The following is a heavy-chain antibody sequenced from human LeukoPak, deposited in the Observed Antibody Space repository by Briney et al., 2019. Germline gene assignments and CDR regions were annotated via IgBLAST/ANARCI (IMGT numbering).Heavy chain of an antibody. Sequence: ASVKVSCKASGYTFTSYYLHSVRQAPGQGFEWMGIINPSSGTTNYAQTFQGRVTMTRDTSASTVYMELSSLRSEETAVFYCARGAGNSGVDYWGQGTLVTVSS. V-gene: IGHV1-46*01. CDR1: GYTFTSYY. J-gene: IGHJ4*02. D-gene: IGHD1-26*01. CDR2: INPSSGTT. CDR3: ARGAGNSGVDY.